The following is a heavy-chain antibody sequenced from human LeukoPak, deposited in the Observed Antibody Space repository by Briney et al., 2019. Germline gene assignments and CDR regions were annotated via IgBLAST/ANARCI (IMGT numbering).Heavy chain of an antibody. CDR2: IKRAGSEK. V-gene: IGHV3-7*01. Sequence: PGGSLRLSCAASGFTFSNYWMSWVRQAPGKGLEWVADIKRAGSEKHYVDSVKGRFTISRDDAKNSLYLQMNSLRAEDTAVYYCALNMIGGQIFDFWGQGTLVTVSS. CDR3: ALNMIGGQIFDF. D-gene: IGHD3-16*01. CDR1: GFTFSNYW. J-gene: IGHJ4*02.